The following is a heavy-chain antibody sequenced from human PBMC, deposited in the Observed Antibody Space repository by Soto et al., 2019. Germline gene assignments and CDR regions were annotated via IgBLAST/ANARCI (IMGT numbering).Heavy chain of an antibody. Sequence: QVQLVQSGAEVKKPGASVKVSCKASGYVFTNYFMHWVRQAPGQGLEWMGMINPNGGGTSCAQKFEGRVTMTSASATRTVYMDLSSLRSEDTALYFCAREVSSNSCSYYYGMAVWGQGTAVTVSS. CDR3: AREVSSNSCSYYYGMAV. CDR1: GYVFTNYF. V-gene: IGHV1-46*01. CDR2: INPNGGGT. J-gene: IGHJ6*02. D-gene: IGHD6-13*01.